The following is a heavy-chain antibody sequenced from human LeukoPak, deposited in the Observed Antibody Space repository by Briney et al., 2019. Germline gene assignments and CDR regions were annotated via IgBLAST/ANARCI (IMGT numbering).Heavy chain of an antibody. CDR3: AREGFREGYCSSTSCYGMLDY. D-gene: IGHD2-2*01. V-gene: IGHV3-33*01. CDR2: IWYDGSNK. CDR1: GFTFSSYG. J-gene: IGHJ4*02. Sequence: PGGSLRLSCAASGFTFSSYGMHWVRQAPGKGLEWVAVIWYDGSNKYYADSVKGRLTISRANSKNTLYLQMNSLRAEDTAVYYCAREGFREGYCSSTSCYGMLDYWGPETLFTVSS.